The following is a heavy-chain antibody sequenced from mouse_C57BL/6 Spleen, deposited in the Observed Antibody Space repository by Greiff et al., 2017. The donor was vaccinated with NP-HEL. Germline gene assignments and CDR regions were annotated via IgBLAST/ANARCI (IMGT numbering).Heavy chain of an antibody. D-gene: IGHD2-4*01. Sequence: VQLQQSGAELVKPGASVKMSCKASGYTFTSYWITWVKQRPGQGLEWIGDIYPGSGSTNYNEKFKSKATLTVDTSSSTAYMQLSSLTSEDSAVYYCARDYDYDNYAMDYWGQGTSVTVSS. CDR1: GYTFTSYW. CDR2: IYPGSGST. CDR3: ARDYDYDNYAMDY. V-gene: IGHV1-55*01. J-gene: IGHJ4*01.